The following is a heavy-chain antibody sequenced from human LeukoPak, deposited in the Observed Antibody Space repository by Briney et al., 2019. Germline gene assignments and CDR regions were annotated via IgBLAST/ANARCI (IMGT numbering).Heavy chain of an antibody. Sequence: SETLSLTCIVSGGSISSYYWSWIRQPPGKGLEWIGYIYYTGSTNYNPSLKSRITISVDTSKSQFSLKLTFVTAADTAFYYCARGPVTTMNNWFDPWGQGTLVTVSS. CDR3: ARGPVTTMNNWFDP. V-gene: IGHV4-59*01. D-gene: IGHD4-17*01. CDR2: IYYTGST. CDR1: GGSISSYY. J-gene: IGHJ5*02.